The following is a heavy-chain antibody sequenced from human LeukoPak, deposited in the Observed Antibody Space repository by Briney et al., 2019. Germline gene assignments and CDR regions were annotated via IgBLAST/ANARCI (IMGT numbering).Heavy chain of an antibody. CDR2: IYPGDSDT. V-gene: IGHV5-51*01. J-gene: IGHJ4*02. Sequence: GGSLRLSCAASRFTLGTYWMTWVRQMPGKGLEWMGIIYPGDSDTRYSPSFQGQVTISADKSISTAYLQWSSLKASDTAMYYCARQGRKSYFDYWGQGTLVTVSS. CDR1: RFTLGTYW. CDR3: ARQGRKSYFDY. D-gene: IGHD2-15*01.